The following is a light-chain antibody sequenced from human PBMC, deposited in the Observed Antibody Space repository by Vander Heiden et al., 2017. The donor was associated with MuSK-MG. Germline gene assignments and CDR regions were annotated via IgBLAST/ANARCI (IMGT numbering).Light chain of an antibody. J-gene: IGKJ1*01. Sequence: DVVMNQSPLSLPVTLGQPASISCRSSQSIVYSDGKTYWNWVQQRPAQSSRRLIFKVSNQDSGVPDRFIGSGSGTDFTLKISRVESEDVGLYDCRQGRHWQLTFGQGTKVEIK. CDR1: QSIVYSDGKTY. CDR2: KVS. CDR3: RQGRHWQLT. V-gene: IGKV2-30*01.